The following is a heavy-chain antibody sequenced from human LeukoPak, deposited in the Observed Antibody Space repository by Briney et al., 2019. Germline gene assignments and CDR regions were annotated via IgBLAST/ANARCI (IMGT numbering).Heavy chain of an antibody. V-gene: IGHV1-8*01. CDR1: GYTFTSYD. CDR3: ARGAPGSYCSGGSCPYFDY. J-gene: IGHJ4*02. Sequence: GASVKVSCKASGYTFTSYDINWVREATGQGLEWMGWVNPNSGHTGYAQKFQGGVTMTRNTSISTAYMDLSSLRSEDTAVYYCARGAPGSYCSGGSCPYFDYWGQGTLVPVSS. CDR2: VNPNSGHT. D-gene: IGHD2-15*01.